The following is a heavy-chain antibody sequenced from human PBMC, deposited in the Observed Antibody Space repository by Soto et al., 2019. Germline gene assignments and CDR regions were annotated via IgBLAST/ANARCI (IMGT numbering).Heavy chain of an antibody. CDR3: ARLPYYDFWDPPHAFDI. Sequence: SETLSLTCTVSGGSISSGGYYWSWIRQHPGKGLEWIGYIYYSGSTYYNPSLKSRVTISVDTSKNQFSLKLSSVTAADTAVYYCARLPYYDFWDPPHAFDIWGQGTMVTVSS. D-gene: IGHD3-3*01. J-gene: IGHJ3*02. CDR1: GGSISSGGYY. V-gene: IGHV4-31*03. CDR2: IYYSGST.